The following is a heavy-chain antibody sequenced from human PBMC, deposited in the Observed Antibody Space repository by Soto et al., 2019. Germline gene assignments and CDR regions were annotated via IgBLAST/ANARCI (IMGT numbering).Heavy chain of an antibody. CDR2: IIPIFGTA. CDR3: ARTATTGVFGVARPYYYYYYGMDV. D-gene: IGHD3-3*01. J-gene: IGHJ6*02. CDR1: GGTFSSYA. Sequence: QVQLVQSGAEVKNPGSSVKVSCKASGGTFSSYAISWVRQAPGQGLEWMGGIIPIFGTANYAQKFQGRVTITADESTSTAYMELSSLRSEDTAVYYCARTATTGVFGVARPYYYYYYGMDVWGQGTTVTVSS. V-gene: IGHV1-69*01.